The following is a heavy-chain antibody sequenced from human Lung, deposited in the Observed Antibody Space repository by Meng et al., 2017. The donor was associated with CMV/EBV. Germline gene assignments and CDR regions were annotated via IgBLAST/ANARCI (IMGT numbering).Heavy chain of an antibody. CDR3: ARSPMARGVILMVHFDY. Sequence: GEXXKISCAASGFTFSSYSMNWVRQAPGKGLEWASSIGSSSSYIYYADSVKGRFTISRDNAKNSLYLQMNSLRAEDTAVYYCARSPMARGVILMVHFDYFGQGXLVTDSS. J-gene: IGHJ4*02. CDR1: GFTFSSYS. CDR2: IGSSSSYI. D-gene: IGHD3-10*01. V-gene: IGHV3-21*01.